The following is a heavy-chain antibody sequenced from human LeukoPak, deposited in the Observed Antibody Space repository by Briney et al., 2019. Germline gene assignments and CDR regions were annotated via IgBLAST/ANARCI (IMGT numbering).Heavy chain of an antibody. D-gene: IGHD3-16*02. CDR2: TI. J-gene: IGHJ4*02. CDR3: ARDWADYVWGSYRESNYFDY. Sequence: TIYYADSVRGRFTISRDNAKKSLYLQMNSLRVEDTAVYYCARDWADYVWGSYRESNYFDYWGQGTLVTVSS. V-gene: IGHV3-11*01.